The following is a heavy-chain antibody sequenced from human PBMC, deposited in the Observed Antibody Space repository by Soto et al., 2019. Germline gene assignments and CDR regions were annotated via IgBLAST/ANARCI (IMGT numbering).Heavy chain of an antibody. CDR1: GCVFSTFV. D-gene: IGHD3-22*01. Sequence: GASVKVSCKTSGCVFSTFVITCVRQAPGQGLEWMGQIVPIFGSVKYAQKFQGRVTLTADKGTRTAFMELSGLRFEDTAVYYCVREGSHHSGNSGPWFDPGGQGSLVTGSP. CDR2: IVPIFGSV. J-gene: IGHJ5*02. V-gene: IGHV1-69*06. CDR3: VREGSHHSGNSGPWFDP.